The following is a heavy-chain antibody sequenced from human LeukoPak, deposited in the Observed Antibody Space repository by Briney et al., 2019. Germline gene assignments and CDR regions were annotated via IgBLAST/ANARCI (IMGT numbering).Heavy chain of an antibody. V-gene: IGHV4-59*01. D-gene: IGHD2-21*01. Sequence: SETLSLTCTVSGGSISSYYWSWIRQSPGKGLEWIGFIYYSGNTNSNPSLKSRVTMSVDTSKNQFSLRLTSVTAADTAVYYCASGLRRNWFDPWGQGTLVTVSS. CDR3: ASGLRRNWFDP. CDR1: GGSISSYY. J-gene: IGHJ5*02. CDR2: IYYSGNT.